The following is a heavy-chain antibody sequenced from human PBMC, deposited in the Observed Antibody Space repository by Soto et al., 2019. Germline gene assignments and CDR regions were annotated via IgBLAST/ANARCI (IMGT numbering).Heavy chain of an antibody. CDR3: ARGVVVDVPGAFDI. D-gene: IGHD2-15*01. Sequence: PSETLSLTCTVSGGSISSGDYYWIWIRQPPGKGLEWIGYIYYSGSTYYNPSLKSRVTISVDTSKNQFSLKLSSVTAADTAVYYCARGVVVDVPGAFDIWGQGTMVTVSS. CDR1: GGSISSGDYY. J-gene: IGHJ3*02. CDR2: IYYSGST. V-gene: IGHV4-30-4*01.